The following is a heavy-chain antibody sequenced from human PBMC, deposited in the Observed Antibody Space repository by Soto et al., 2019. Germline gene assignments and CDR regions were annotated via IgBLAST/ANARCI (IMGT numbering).Heavy chain of an antibody. CDR3: AKGSRGYCGGGSSPPHPYFDY. Sequence: EVQVLESGGGLVQSGGSLRLSCAASGFTFSNYAMTWVRQASGKGLEWVSSISGSGGSIYYADSVKGRFTISRDNSKNTVYLKMNSLRAEDTAVYYGAKGSRGYCGGGSSPPHPYFDYWGQGTLVTVSS. J-gene: IGHJ4*02. D-gene: IGHD2-15*01. V-gene: IGHV3-23*01. CDR1: GFTFSNYA. CDR2: ISGSGGSI.